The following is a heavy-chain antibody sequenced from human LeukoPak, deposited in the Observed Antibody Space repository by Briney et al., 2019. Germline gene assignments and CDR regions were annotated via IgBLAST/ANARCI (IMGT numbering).Heavy chain of an antibody. D-gene: IGHD3-16*01. CDR2: ISTQSGNT. V-gene: IGHV1-18*01. CDR3: ARARLWGPWTDFDY. Sequence: GASVKVSCEVSGYTLTSYGINWIRQAPGQGLEWMGWISTQSGNTNYAQKVQGRLTLTTDRSTNTAYMELRSLRSDDTAVYYCARARLWGPWTDFDYWGQGTLVTVSS. J-gene: IGHJ4*02. CDR1: GYTLTSYG.